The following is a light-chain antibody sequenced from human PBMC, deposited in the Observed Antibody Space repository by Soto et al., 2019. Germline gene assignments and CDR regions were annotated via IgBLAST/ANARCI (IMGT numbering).Light chain of an antibody. J-gene: IGLJ1*01. CDR3: TSYTSTSTPYV. Sequence: QSVLTQPGSVSGSPGQSITISCAGTSSDVGRYTYVSWYQQHPGKAPKLIIYDVHNRPSGVSNRFSGSKSGNTASLTISGLQAEDEADYYCTSYTSTSTPYVFGGGTKVTVL. CDR1: SSDVGRYTY. V-gene: IGLV2-14*01. CDR2: DVH.